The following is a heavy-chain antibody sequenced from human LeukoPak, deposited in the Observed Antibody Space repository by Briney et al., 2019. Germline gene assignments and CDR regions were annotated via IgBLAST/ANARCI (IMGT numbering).Heavy chain of an antibody. CDR2: IHNSVST. V-gene: IGHV4-59*08. D-gene: IGHD5-24*01. J-gene: IGHJ5*02. CDR1: GGSISNYY. Sequence: PSETLSLTCSVSGGSISNYYWNWIRQPPGKGLEWIGRIHNSVSTNYNPSLKSRVTMSVDTSNSQFSLKLTSVTAADTAVYYCARRGVEMAAIHPGNWFDPWGQGILVTVSS. CDR3: ARRGVEMAAIHPGNWFDP.